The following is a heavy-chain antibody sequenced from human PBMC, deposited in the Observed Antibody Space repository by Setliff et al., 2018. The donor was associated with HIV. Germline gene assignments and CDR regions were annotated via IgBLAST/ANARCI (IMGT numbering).Heavy chain of an antibody. Sequence: PSETLSLTCAVSGYSISSGYYWGWIRQPPGKGLELIGSIHHSGSTYYNPSLKSRVTISVDTSKNQFSLKLDSVTAADTAVYYCARYCSGGYCYSVDPWGQGTLVTVSS. CDR3: ARYCSGGYCYSVDP. CDR1: GYSISSGYY. J-gene: IGHJ5*02. V-gene: IGHV4-38-2*01. CDR2: IHHSGST. D-gene: IGHD2-15*01.